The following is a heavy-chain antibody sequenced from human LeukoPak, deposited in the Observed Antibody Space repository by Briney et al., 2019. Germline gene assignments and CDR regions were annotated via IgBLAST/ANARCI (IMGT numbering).Heavy chain of an antibody. CDR1: GYTFTGYY. Sequence: GASVKVSRKASGYTFTGYYMHWVRQAPGQGLEWMGWINPNSGGTNYAQKFQGRVTMTRDTSISTAYMELSRLRSDDTAVYYCARCITIFGVVIFDNWFDPWGQGTLVTVSS. J-gene: IGHJ5*02. D-gene: IGHD3-3*01. V-gene: IGHV1-2*02. CDR2: INPNSGGT. CDR3: ARCITIFGVVIFDNWFDP.